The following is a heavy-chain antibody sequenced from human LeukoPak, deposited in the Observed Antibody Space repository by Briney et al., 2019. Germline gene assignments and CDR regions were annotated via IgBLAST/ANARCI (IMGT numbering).Heavy chain of an antibody. CDR3: ARDWGRRYSSGWYGDFDY. CDR2: ISYDGSDK. CDR1: GFTLSNYA. Sequence: GRSLRLSCAASGFTLSNYAMHWVRQAPGKGLEWVAVISYDGSDKYYADSVKGRFTISRDNSKNTLYLQMNSLRPEDTAVYYCARDWGRRYSSGWYGDFDYWGQGTLATVSS. D-gene: IGHD6-19*01. V-gene: IGHV3-30-3*01. J-gene: IGHJ4*02.